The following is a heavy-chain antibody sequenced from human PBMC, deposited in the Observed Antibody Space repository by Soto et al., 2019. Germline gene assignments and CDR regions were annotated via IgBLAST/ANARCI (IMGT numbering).Heavy chain of an antibody. CDR2: IIPILGIA. V-gene: IGHV1-69*02. CDR1: GGTFSSYT. J-gene: IGHJ4*02. Sequence: QVQLVQSGAEVKKPGSSVKVSCKASGGTFSSYTISWVRQAPGQGLEWMGRIIPILGIANYAQKFQGRFTITADKSTSTAYMALSSLRSEDTAVYYCARVGGYDDPGFDYWGQGTLVTVSS. CDR3: ARVGGYDDPGFDY. D-gene: IGHD5-12*01.